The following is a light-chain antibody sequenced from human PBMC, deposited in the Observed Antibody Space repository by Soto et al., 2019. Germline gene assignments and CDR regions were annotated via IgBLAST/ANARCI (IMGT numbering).Light chain of an antibody. CDR3: QQYRHWPPLT. CDR1: QSVDRD. CDR2: GAS. J-gene: IGKJ4*01. Sequence: EIVMTQSPATLSVSPGETATLSCRASQSVDRDLAWYQHKPGQAPRLLIVGASFRATGVPGRFSGGGSGTEFTLTISSLQSEDFAVYYCQQYRHWPPLTFGGGTAVDIK. V-gene: IGKV3-15*01.